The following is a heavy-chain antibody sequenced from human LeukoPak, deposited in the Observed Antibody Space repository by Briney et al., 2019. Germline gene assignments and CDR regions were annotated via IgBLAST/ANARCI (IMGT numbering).Heavy chain of an antibody. CDR3: ASPKRGYSSSWYLVFDY. J-gene: IGHJ4*02. D-gene: IGHD6-13*01. Sequence: PSETLSLTCTVYGGSFSAYYWSWIRQPPGKGLEWIGEINHSGYTNYNPSLKSRVFISVDTSNNQFSLSLSSVTAADTAVYYCASPKRGYSSSWYLVFDYWGQGTLVTVSS. CDR1: GGSFSAYY. V-gene: IGHV4-34*01. CDR2: INHSGYT.